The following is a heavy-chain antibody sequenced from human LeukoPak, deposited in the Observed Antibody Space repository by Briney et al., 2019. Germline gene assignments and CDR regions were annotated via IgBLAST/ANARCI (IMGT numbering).Heavy chain of an antibody. Sequence: ASVKVPCKASGYTLTSYGISWVRQAPGQGLEWMGWISAYNGNTNYAQKLQGRVTMTTDTSTSTAYMELRSLRSDDTAVYYCARDDSVAGTDYWGQGTLVTVSS. V-gene: IGHV1-18*01. D-gene: IGHD6-19*01. CDR2: ISAYNGNT. J-gene: IGHJ4*02. CDR1: GYTLTSYG. CDR3: ARDDSVAGTDY.